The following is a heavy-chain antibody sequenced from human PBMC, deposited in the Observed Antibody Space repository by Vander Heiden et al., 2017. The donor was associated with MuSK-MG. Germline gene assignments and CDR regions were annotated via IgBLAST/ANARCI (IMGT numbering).Heavy chain of an antibody. V-gene: IGHV4-61*02. J-gene: IGHJ4*02. Sequence: QVQLQESGPGLVKPSQTLSLTCTVSGGSISSGSHYWSWLRQPAGKGLEWIGRIYTTGSTSYNPSLKSRVTMSVDTSKNQFSLKLSSVTAADTAMYYCARDLYSYGYGYFDYWGQGTLVTVSS. CDR2: IYTTGST. D-gene: IGHD5-18*01. CDR3: ARDLYSYGYGYFDY. CDR1: GGSISSGSHY.